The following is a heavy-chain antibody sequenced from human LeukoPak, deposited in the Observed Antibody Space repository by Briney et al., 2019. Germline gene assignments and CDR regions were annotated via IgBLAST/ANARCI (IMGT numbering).Heavy chain of an antibody. V-gene: IGHV4-59*08. D-gene: IGHD2-2*01. CDR3: AKHFGVVPAAIWFDP. CDR1: GGSISSYY. Sequence: SETRSLTCTVSGGSISSYYWSWIRQPPGKGLEWIGYIYNMGSTNNNPSLKSRVTIPVDTSKNQFSRKLSSVTAADTAVYSCAKHFGVVPAAIWFDPWGQGTLVTVSS. J-gene: IGHJ5*02. CDR2: IYNMGST.